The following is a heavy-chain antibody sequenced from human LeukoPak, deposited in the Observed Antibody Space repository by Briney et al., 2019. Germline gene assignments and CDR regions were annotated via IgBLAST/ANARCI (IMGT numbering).Heavy chain of an antibody. J-gene: IGHJ5*02. Sequence: GGSLRLSCAASGFTFSSYAMSWVRQAPGKGLEWVSYISSTGTTTYYADSVKGRFTISRDNAKNSLYLQMNSLTAEDTAVYYCARAGPWGQGTLVTVSS. V-gene: IGHV3-48*03. CDR1: GFTFSSYA. CDR2: ISSTGTTT. CDR3: ARAGP.